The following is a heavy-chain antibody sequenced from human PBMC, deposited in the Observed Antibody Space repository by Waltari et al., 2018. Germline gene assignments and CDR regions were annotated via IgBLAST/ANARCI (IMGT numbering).Heavy chain of an antibody. CDR3: ARTWGYSPPLGWFDP. J-gene: IGHJ5*02. V-gene: IGHV4-34*01. CDR1: GGPFTDYS. CDR2: ISHSGRT. D-gene: IGHD1-26*01. Sequence: QVQLHQWGAGLLKPSETLSLTCAVSGGPFTDYSWSWIRQSPDKGLEWIGEISHSGRTNYNPSLKRRVTMSVDTMKKQFSLKLTSVTAADTAVYFCARTWGYSPPLGWFDPWGRGTRVTVSS.